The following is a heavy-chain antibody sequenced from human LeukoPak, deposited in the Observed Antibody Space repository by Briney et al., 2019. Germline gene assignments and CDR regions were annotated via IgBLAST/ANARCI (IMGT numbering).Heavy chain of an antibody. CDR2: ISFDESSE. D-gene: IGHD5-12*01. CDR1: GLTFSNYG. CDR3: AKEVGYGSPYFDY. J-gene: IGHJ4*02. Sequence: GGSLRLSCAASGLTFSNYGMHWVRQAPGKGLEWVALISFDESSEYYADSVKGRFSSSRDNSKNPLYLQMNNARVDDTAVYYCAKEVGYGSPYFDYWGQGTLGTVSS. V-gene: IGHV3-30*18.